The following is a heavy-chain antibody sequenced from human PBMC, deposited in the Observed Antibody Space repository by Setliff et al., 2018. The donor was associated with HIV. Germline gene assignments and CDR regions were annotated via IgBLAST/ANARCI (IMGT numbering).Heavy chain of an antibody. CDR3: ARDEVIEVAGDFDN. CDR2: INPNSGGT. Sequence: ASVKVSCKASGYSFTGYYMHWVRQAPGQGLEWMGRINPNSGGTNYAQKFQGRVTMTRDTSISAAYMELSRLRSDGTAVYYCARDEVIEVAGDFDNWGQGTLVTVSS. CDR1: GYSFTGYY. V-gene: IGHV1-2*06. D-gene: IGHD6-19*01. J-gene: IGHJ4*02.